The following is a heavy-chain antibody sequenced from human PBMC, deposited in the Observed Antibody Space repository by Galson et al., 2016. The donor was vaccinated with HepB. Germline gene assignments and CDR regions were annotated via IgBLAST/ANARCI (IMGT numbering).Heavy chain of an antibody. J-gene: IGHJ6*02. CDR1: GYTFTTYY. CDR3: ARETYCSGGRCSSGMDV. CDR2: LNPIDGTT. V-gene: IGHV1-46*01. D-gene: IGHD2-15*01. Sequence: SVKVSCKASGYTFTTYYMHWVRQAPGQGLEWMGILNPIDGTTSYAEQFQGRVTMTRDTSTSTVYLELSGLTSEDTAMYYCARETYCSGGRCSSGMDVWGQGTTVTVSS.